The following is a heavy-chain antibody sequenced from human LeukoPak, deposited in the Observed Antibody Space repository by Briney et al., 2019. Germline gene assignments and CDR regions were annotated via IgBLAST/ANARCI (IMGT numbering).Heavy chain of an antibody. CDR2: INWNGGST. Sequence: GGSLRLSCAASGFTFSSYSMNWVRQAPGKGLEWVSGINWNGGSTGYADSVKGRFTISRDNAKNSLYLQMNSLRAEDTAVYYCARGVWSKPGYYYYGMDVWGQGTTVTVSS. CDR1: GFTFSSYS. CDR3: ARGVWSKPGYYYYGMDV. D-gene: IGHD2-21*01. J-gene: IGHJ6*02. V-gene: IGHV3-20*04.